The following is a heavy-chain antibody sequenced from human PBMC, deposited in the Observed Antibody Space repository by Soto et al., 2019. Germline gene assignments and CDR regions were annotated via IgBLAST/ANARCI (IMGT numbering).Heavy chain of an antibody. CDR1: GFTFSSYA. CDR3: AKDLGSMIFGMAPYGMDV. Sequence: HPGGSLRLSCAASGFTFSSYAMSWVRQAPGKGLEWVSAISGGGGNTYYAGSVKGRFTISRDNSKNTLYLQMNSLRAEDTAVYYCAKDLGSMIFGMAPYGMDVWGQGTTVTVSS. CDR2: ISGGGGNT. D-gene: IGHD3-3*01. V-gene: IGHV3-23*01. J-gene: IGHJ6*02.